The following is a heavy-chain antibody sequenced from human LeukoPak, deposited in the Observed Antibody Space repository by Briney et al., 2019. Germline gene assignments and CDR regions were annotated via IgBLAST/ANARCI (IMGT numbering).Heavy chain of an antibody. CDR2: INHSGST. V-gene: IGHV4-34*01. D-gene: IGHD3-22*01. CDR3: ATNYEYYCDSSGYAFDI. Sequence: SETLSLTCAVYGGSFSGYYWSWIRQPPGKGLEWIGEINHSGSTNYNPSLKSRVTISVDTSKNQFSLKLSSVTAADTAVYYCATNYEYYCDSSGYAFDIWGQGTMVTVSS. CDR1: GGSFSGYY. J-gene: IGHJ3*02.